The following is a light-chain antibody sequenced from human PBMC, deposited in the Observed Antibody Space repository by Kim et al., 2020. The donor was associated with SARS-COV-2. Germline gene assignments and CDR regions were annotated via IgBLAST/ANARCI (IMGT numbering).Light chain of an antibody. Sequence: SRGERDTLSCWASQSVSINLAWYPQKPGQAPRLLIYDASTRATGVPARLSGSGSGTEFTLTISSLQSEDFAVYYCQQYDVWPPITFGQGTRLEIK. CDR2: DAS. J-gene: IGKJ5*01. V-gene: IGKV3-15*01. CDR1: QSVSIN. CDR3: QQYDVWPPIT.